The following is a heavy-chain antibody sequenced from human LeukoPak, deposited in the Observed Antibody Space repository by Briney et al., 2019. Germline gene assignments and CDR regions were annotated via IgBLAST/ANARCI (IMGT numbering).Heavy chain of an antibody. Sequence: SETLSLTYAVSGGSISSSKWWSWVRQPPGKGLEWIGEIYDSGTMKYNPSLKSRVTISVDKSENQFSLKLSSVTAADTAVYYCAREGPDSTFYGMDVWGQGTTVTVSS. CDR3: AREGPDSTFYGMDV. D-gene: IGHD6-13*01. CDR2: IYDSGTM. J-gene: IGHJ6*02. CDR1: GGSISSSKW. V-gene: IGHV4-4*02.